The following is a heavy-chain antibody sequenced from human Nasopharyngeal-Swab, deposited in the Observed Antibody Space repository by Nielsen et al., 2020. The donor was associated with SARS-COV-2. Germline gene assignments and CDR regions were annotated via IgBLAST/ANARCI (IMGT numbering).Heavy chain of an antibody. Sequence: GESLKISCAASGFAVSTNFLTWVRQAPGRGLEWVSVIYAGDTTHYADSVKGRFAISRDDSKNTLYLQMNSLRAEDTALYWCVKDLRGKYAFEIWGQGTMVTVSS. CDR2: IYAGDTT. D-gene: IGHD3-16*01. J-gene: IGHJ3*02. V-gene: IGHV3-53*05. CDR1: GFAVSTNF. CDR3: VKDLRGKYAFEI.